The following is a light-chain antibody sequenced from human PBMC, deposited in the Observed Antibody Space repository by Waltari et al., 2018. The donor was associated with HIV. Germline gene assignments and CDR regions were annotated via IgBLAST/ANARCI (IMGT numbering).Light chain of an antibody. CDR3: QQSYSTLFT. CDR2: GAS. Sequence: DIQMTQSPSSLSASVGDRVTITCRASQSISSYLNWYQQKPGKAPKLLIYGASSLQSGGPSRFSGSGSGTDFTLTISSLQPEDCATYYCQQSYSTLFTFGPGTKVDIK. J-gene: IGKJ3*01. V-gene: IGKV1-39*01. CDR1: QSISSY.